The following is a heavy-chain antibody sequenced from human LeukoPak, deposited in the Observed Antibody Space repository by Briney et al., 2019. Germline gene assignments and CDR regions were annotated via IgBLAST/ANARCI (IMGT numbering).Heavy chain of an antibody. J-gene: IGHJ4*02. CDR3: AELDSSSPRN. CDR1: GFTFSTYT. V-gene: IGHV3-7*02. Sequence: GGSLRLSCVASGFTFSTYTMNWVRQAPGKGLEWVANINQDGGEKYYVDSVKGRFTISRDNAKNSLFLQVNSLRAEDTAVYYCAELDSSSPRNWGQGTLVTVSS. CDR2: INQDGGEK. D-gene: IGHD6-13*01.